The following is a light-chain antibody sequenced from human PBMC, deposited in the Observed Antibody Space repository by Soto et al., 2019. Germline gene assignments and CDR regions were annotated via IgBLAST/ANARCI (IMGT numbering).Light chain of an antibody. Sequence: QSVLTQPASVSGSPGQSITISCTGTSSDVGGYNYVSWYQQHPGKAPKLMIYDVSNRPSGVSNRFSGSNSGNTASLAISGLQAEDEADYYCSSYTSSSPYFFGTGTKVTVL. CDR2: DVS. V-gene: IGLV2-14*01. J-gene: IGLJ1*01. CDR1: SSDVGGYNY. CDR3: SSYTSSSPYF.